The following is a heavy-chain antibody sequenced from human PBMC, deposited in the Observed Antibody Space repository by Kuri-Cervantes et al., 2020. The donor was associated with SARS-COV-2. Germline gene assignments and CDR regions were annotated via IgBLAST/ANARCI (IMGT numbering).Heavy chain of an antibody. J-gene: IGHJ4*02. CDR1: RFTFSSYA. Sequence: GESLKISCAASRFTFSSYAMHWVRQAPGKGLEWVAVISYDGSNKYYADSVKGRFTISRDNSKNTLYLQMNSLRAEDTAVYYCARDQDSIVVVIAPLLYWGQGTLVTVSS. V-gene: IGHV3-30*04. CDR3: ARDQDSIVVVIAPLLY. D-gene: IGHD2-21*01. CDR2: ISYDGSNK.